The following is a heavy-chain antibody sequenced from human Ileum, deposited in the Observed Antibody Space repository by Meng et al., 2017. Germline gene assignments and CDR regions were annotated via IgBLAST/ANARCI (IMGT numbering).Heavy chain of an antibody. CDR1: GGSIPTYY. Sequence: SETLSLTCTVSGGSIPTYYWSWIRQPPGKKLELIGYIYYSGSPNYNPSLESRVTISVDTSKLSLKLTSVSAEDTAVYYCARSGSVKAPPLWGQGTMVTVSS. D-gene: IGHD3-10*01. V-gene: IGHV4-59*01. CDR2: IYYSGSP. CDR3: ARSGSVKAPPL. J-gene: IGHJ3*01.